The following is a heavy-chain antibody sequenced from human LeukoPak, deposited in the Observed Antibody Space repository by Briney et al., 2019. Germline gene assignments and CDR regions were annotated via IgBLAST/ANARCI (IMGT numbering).Heavy chain of an antibody. V-gene: IGHV3-74*01. D-gene: IGHD1-14*01. J-gene: IGHJ3*02. CDR2: VRSDGGST. Sequence: GGFLRLSCAASEFTLSSYWMHWVRHAPGKGLVWVSRVRSDGGSTIYADSVKGRFTISRDNAKNTLYLQMNSLRAEDTAVYYCTRDGASRNEFDIWGQGTMVTVSS. CDR1: EFTLSSYW. CDR3: TRDGASRNEFDI.